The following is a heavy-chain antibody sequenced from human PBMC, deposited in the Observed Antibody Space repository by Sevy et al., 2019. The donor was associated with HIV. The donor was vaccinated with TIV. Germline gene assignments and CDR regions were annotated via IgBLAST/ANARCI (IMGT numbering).Heavy chain of an antibody. CDR3: AGEGIAARFDP. CDR1: GFTFDDYG. D-gene: IGHD6-13*01. CDR2: INWNGGST. Sequence: GGSLRLSCAASGFTFDDYGMSWVRQAPGKGLEWVSGINWNGGSTGYADSVKGRFTISRDNAKNSQYLQMNSLRAEDTALYYCAGEGIAARFDPWGQGTLVTVSS. V-gene: IGHV3-20*04. J-gene: IGHJ5*02.